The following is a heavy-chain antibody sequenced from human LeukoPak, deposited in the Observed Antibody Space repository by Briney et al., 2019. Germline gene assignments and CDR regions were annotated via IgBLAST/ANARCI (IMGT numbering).Heavy chain of an antibody. J-gene: IGHJ4*02. CDR2: IDPNSGGT. Sequence: ASVKVSCKASGYIFTGYYMHWVRQAPGQGLEWMGWIDPNSGGTKYAQKFQGRVTMTRDTSISTACMELSRLRSDDTAVYYCARGYTVMATPLDYWGQGTLVTVSS. CDR3: ARGYTVMATPLDY. CDR1: GYIFTGYY. D-gene: IGHD5-18*01. V-gene: IGHV1-2*02.